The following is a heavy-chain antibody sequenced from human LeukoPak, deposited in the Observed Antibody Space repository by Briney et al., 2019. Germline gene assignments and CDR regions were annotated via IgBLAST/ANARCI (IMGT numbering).Heavy chain of an antibody. J-gene: IGHJ4*02. V-gene: IGHV4-61*02. CDR1: GGSISSGYYY. CDR2: VYTSGST. CDR3: ASGTWGFYDTTVGVY. D-gene: IGHD3-22*01. Sequence: SETLSLTCTVSGGSISSGYYYWSWIRQPAGKGLEWIGRVYTSGSTNYNPSLKSRVTISVDTSKNQFSLKLSSVTAADTAVFYCASGTWGFYDTTVGVYWGQGTLVTVSS.